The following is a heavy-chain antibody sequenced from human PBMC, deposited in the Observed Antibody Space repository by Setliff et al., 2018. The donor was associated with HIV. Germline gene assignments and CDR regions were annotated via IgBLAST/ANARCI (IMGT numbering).Heavy chain of an antibody. CDR2: IGPGGTT. CDR1: GFIFGEYA. V-gene: IGHV3-49*03. D-gene: IGHD3-10*01. CDR3: TSIGRDMVRGVIPDY. J-gene: IGHJ4*02. Sequence: PGGSLRLSCIGYGFIFGEYAMSWFRQAPGKGLEWVGFIGPGGTTEYAASVRGRFTISRDDSKSIAYLQMNSLKIEDTAVYYCTSIGRDMVRGVIPDYWGQGTLVTVSS.